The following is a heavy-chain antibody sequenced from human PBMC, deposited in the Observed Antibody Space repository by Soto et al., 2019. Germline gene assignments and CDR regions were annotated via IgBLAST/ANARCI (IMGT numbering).Heavy chain of an antibody. J-gene: IGHJ3*02. Sequence: QAQLVQSGAEMKKPGASVKVSCKATGYTFSAYTMNWVRQAHGQSLEGRGWINAGSGNTKYSQNFQGRVSITRDTSASTVDMELTGLTSEDTAVYYCARDTETLGPRANDALDIWGQGTMVTVSS. CDR3: ARDTETLGPRANDALDI. D-gene: IGHD3-3*02. CDR2: INAGSGNT. V-gene: IGHV1-3*01. CDR1: GYTFSAYT.